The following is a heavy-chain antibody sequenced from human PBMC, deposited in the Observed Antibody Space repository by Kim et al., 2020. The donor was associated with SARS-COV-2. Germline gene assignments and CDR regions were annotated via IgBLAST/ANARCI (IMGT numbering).Heavy chain of an antibody. Sequence: ASVKVSCEASGYTFINYGVSWVRQAPGQGLEWLGWISGYTGNTNYAQKLQGRVTMTTDSSTSTAYMELTNLRSDDTAVYYCARPVVPAAMREYYYGMDVWGQGTTVTVSS. V-gene: IGHV1-18*01. D-gene: IGHD2-2*01. CDR3: ARPVVPAAMREYYYGMDV. J-gene: IGHJ6*02. CDR2: ISGYTGNT. CDR1: GYTFINYG.